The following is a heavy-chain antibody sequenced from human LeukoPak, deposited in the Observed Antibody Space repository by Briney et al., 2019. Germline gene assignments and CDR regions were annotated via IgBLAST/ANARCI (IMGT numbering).Heavy chain of an antibody. V-gene: IGHV1-46*01. CDR1: GYTFTSYY. Sequence: GASVKVSCKASGYTFTSYYMHWVRQAPGQGLEWMGIINPSGGSTSYAQKFQGRVTMTRDTSTSTVYMELSSLRSEDTAVYYCAKGRVAARSVYYFDYWGQGTLVTVSS. CDR3: AKGRVAARSVYYFDY. J-gene: IGHJ4*02. CDR2: INPSGGST. D-gene: IGHD6-6*01.